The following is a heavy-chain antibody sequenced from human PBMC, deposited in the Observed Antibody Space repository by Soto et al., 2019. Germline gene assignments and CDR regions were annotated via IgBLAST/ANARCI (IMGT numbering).Heavy chain of an antibody. D-gene: IGHD3-3*01. CDR2: ISAYNGNT. V-gene: IGHV1-18*04. CDR3: ARVPRSGYYTRYYYYGMDV. Sequence: ASVEVSCKASGYTFTSYGISWVRQAPGQGLEWMGWISAYNGNTNYAQKLQGRVTMTTDTSTSTAYMELRSLRSDDTAVYYCARVPRSGYYTRYYYYGMDVWGQGTTVTVSS. J-gene: IGHJ6*02. CDR1: GYTFTSYG.